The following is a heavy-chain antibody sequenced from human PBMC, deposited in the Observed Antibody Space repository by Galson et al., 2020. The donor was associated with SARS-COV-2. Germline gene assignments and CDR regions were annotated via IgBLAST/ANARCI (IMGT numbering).Heavy chain of an antibody. CDR2: ISYDGRNR. D-gene: IGHD3-16*01. CDR1: GFTFDSYA. V-gene: IGHV3-30*04. J-gene: IGHJ3*02. Sequence: GGSLRLSCAASGFTFDSYAIYWVRQAPGKGLEWVAGISYDGRNRYYSDSVKGRFTISRDNSKNRMYLQMNSLRAEDTAVYYCARDSFTFGGVGCFDMWGQGTMVTVSS. CDR3: ARDSFTFGGVGCFDM.